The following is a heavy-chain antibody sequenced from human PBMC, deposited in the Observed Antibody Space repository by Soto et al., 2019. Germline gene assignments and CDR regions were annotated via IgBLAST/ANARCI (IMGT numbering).Heavy chain of an antibody. CDR1: GFTFSSYA. Sequence: PGGSLRLSCAASGFTFSSYAMHWVRQAPGKGLEWVAVISYDGSNKYYADSVKGRFTISRDNSKNTLYLQMNSLRAEDTAVYYCARAIVGSHDAFDIWGQGTMVTVSS. D-gene: IGHD3-22*01. CDR3: ARAIVGSHDAFDI. V-gene: IGHV3-30-3*01. J-gene: IGHJ3*02. CDR2: ISYDGSNK.